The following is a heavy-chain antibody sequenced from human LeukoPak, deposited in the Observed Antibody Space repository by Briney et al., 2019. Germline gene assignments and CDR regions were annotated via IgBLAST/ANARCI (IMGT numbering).Heavy chain of an antibody. V-gene: IGHV4-4*07. CDR2: IYTSGST. CDR3: ARAVGSGSFQTYYYYMDV. Sequence: SETLSLTCSVSGGSISSYYWSWIRQPAGKGLEWIGRIYTSGSTNYNPSLKSRVTMSVDTSKNQFSLKLSSVTAADTAVYYCARAVGSGSFQTYYYYMDVWGKGTTVTISS. J-gene: IGHJ6*03. CDR1: GGSISSYY. D-gene: IGHD3-10*01.